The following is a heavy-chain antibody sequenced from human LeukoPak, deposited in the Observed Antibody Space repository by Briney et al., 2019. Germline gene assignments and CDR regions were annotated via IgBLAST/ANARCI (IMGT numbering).Heavy chain of an antibody. CDR3: VRHDYDILTGYTINWFDP. V-gene: IGHV4-34*01. CDR2: INHSGST. J-gene: IGHJ5*02. D-gene: IGHD3-9*01. CDR1: GGSFSGYY. Sequence: SETLSLTCAVYGGSFSGYYWSWIRQPPGKGLEWIGEINHSGSTNYNPSLKSRVTISVHTSKNQFSLDLSSVTAADTAKYFCVRHDYDILTGYTINWFDPWGPGTLVTVSS.